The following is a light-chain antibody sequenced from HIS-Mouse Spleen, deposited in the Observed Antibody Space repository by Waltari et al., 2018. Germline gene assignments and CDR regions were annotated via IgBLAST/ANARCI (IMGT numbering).Light chain of an antibody. CDR2: KAS. CDR1: QSISSW. J-gene: IGKJ2*01. V-gene: IGKV1-5*03. Sequence: DIQMTQSPSTLSASVGDRVNITCRASQSISSWLAWYQQKPGKAPKPLIYKASSLESGVPTRFGGSGSGTEFTLTISSLQPDDFATYYCQQYNSYPYTFGQGTKLEIK. CDR3: QQYNSYPYT.